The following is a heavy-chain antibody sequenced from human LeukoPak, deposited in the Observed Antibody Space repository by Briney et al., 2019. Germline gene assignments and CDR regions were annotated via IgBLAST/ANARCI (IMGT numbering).Heavy chain of an antibody. CDR1: GFTFSSYG. CDR3: AKDGRLIVGATSYFDY. D-gene: IGHD1-26*01. V-gene: IGHV3-30*18. J-gene: IGHJ4*02. CDR2: ISYDGSNK. Sequence: GGSLRLSCAASGFTFSSYGMHWVRQAPGKGLEWVAVISYDGSNKYYADSVKGRFTISRDNSKNTLYLQMNSLRAEDTAVYYCAKDGRLIVGATSYFDYWGQGTLVTVSS.